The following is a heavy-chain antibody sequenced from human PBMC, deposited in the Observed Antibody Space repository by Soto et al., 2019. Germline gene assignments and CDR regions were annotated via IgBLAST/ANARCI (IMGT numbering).Heavy chain of an antibody. CDR1: VGSISSYY. V-gene: IGHV4-4*07. J-gene: IGHJ4*02. Sequence: ETLSLTCTVTVGSISSYYWSWIRQPAGKGLEWIGRIYTSGSTNYNPSLKSRVTMSVDTSKNQFSLKLSSVTAADTAVYYCARGSSGWWGARIDYWGKGTLVTVSS. CDR2: IYTSGST. CDR3: ARGSSGWWGARIDY. D-gene: IGHD6-19*01.